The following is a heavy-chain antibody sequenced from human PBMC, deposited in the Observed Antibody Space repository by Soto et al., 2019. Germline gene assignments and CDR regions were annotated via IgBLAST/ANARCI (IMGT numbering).Heavy chain of an antibody. D-gene: IGHD3-10*01. J-gene: IGHJ5*02. Sequence: GASVKVSCKTSGYIFSSYAVHWVRQAPGQRLEWMGWINTANGNTEYSQKLQGRVTINRDTPASTAYMELSSLRSEDTAMYYCPRVSGSGFHSYTWGKGTLVTVPS. V-gene: IGHV1-3*04. CDR1: GYIFSSYA. CDR2: INTANGNT. CDR3: PRVSGSGFHSYT.